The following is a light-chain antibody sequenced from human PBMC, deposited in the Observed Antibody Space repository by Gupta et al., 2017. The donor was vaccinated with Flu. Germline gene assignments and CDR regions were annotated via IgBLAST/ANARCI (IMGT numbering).Light chain of an antibody. CDR2: DAS. Sequence: ATLSLSPGERATLSCRASQSVSRYLAWLKQKPGQAPRLLIYDASNRDTGIPARFSGSGSGTDFTLTISSREPEDFAVYYCQQHSNWPPLTFGQGTRLEIK. V-gene: IGKV3-11*01. J-gene: IGKJ5*01. CDR3: QQHSNWPPLT. CDR1: QSVSRY.